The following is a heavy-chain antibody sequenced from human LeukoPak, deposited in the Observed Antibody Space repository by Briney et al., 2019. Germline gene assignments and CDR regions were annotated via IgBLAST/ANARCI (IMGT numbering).Heavy chain of an antibody. CDR3: ARGNVGYCSSTSCYTVEDNWFDP. CDR1: GGSISSGGYY. D-gene: IGHD2-2*02. J-gene: IGHJ5*02. V-gene: IGHV4-39*01. Sequence: SETLSLTCTVSGGSISSGGYYWGWIRQPPGKGLEWIGSIYYSGSTYYNPSLKSRVTISVDTSKNQFSLKLSSVTAADTAVYYCARGNVGYCSSTSCYTVEDNWFDPWGQGTLVTVSS. CDR2: IYYSGST.